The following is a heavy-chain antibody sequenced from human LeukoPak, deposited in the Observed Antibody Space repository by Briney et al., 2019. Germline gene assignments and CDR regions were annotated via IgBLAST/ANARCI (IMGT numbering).Heavy chain of an antibody. CDR1: GFTFSSYA. J-gene: IGHJ4*02. CDR2: ISGSDGST. CDR3: AKDIVGARGGFDY. Sequence: GGSLRLSCAASGFTFSSYAMSWVRQAPGKGLEWVSAISGSDGSTYYADSVKGRFTISRDNSKNTLYLQMNSLRAEDTAVYYCAKDIVGARGGFDYWGQGTLVTVSS. D-gene: IGHD1-26*01. V-gene: IGHV3-23*01.